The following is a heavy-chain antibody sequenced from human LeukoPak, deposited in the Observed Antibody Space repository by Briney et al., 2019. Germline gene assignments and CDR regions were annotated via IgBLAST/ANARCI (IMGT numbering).Heavy chain of an antibody. CDR3: ARDSVGATPLY. V-gene: IGHV3-53*01. Sequence: GGSLRLSCAASGFTVSSNYMSWVRQAPGKGLEWVSVIYSVVSTYYADSVKGRFTISRDNSKNTLYLQMNSLRAEDTAVYYCARDSVGATPLYWGQGTLVTVSS. CDR2: IYSVVST. J-gene: IGHJ4*02. CDR1: GFTVSSNY. D-gene: IGHD1-26*01.